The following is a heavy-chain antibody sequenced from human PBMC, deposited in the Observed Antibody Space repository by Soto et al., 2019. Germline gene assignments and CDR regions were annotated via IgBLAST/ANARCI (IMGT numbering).Heavy chain of an antibody. CDR3: ARDTRIAAACTVWTYYYYYGMDV. Sequence: QVQLVQSGAEVKKPGSSVKVSCKASGGTFSSYAISWVRQAPGQGLEWMGGIIPIFGTANYAHKFQGRFTINADESTSTAYMELSSLRSEDTAVYYCARDTRIAAACTVWTYYYYYGMDVWGQWPTVTVSS. V-gene: IGHV1-69*01. CDR2: IIPIFGTA. CDR1: GGTFSSYA. D-gene: IGHD6-13*01. J-gene: IGHJ6*02.